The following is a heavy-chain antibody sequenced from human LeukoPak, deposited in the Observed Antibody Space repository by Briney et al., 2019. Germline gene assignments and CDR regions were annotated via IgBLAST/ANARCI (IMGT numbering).Heavy chain of an antibody. D-gene: IGHD6-19*01. CDR1: RFTVSSNY. Sequence: TGGSLRLSCAASRFTVSSNYMSWVRQAPGKGLEWVSVIYSGGSTYYADSGKGRFTISRDNSKNTLYLRMNSLRAEDTAVYYCARDNGEAGTHLYYDYWGQGTLVTVSS. V-gene: IGHV3-66*02. CDR2: IYSGGST. CDR3: ARDNGEAGTHLYYDY. J-gene: IGHJ4*02.